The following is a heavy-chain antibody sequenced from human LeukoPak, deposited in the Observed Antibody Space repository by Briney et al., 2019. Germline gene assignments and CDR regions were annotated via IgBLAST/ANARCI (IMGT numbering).Heavy chain of an antibody. CDR1: GFSPSSSGVG. J-gene: IGHJ4*02. CDR3: AHIRSSSWENYFDY. Sequence: GPTLVKPTQTLTLTCTFSGFSPSSSGVGVGWIRQPPGKALEWLALIYWNDDKRYSPSLKSRLPLTKDTSKNQVVLTMTNMDPVDTATYYCAHIRSSSWENYFDYWGQGTLVTVSS. D-gene: IGHD6-13*01. V-gene: IGHV2-5*01. CDR2: IYWNDDK.